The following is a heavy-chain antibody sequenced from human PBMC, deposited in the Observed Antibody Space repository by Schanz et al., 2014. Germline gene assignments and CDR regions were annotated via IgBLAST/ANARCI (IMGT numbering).Heavy chain of an antibody. J-gene: IGHJ4*02. CDR1: GFIFSSYN. V-gene: IGHV3-23*04. Sequence: EVQLVESGGGLVKPGGSLRLSCVASGFIFSSYNMNWVRQSPGKGLEWVSVIAGDGGGPNYVDSVKGRFTISRDNSDNTLYLQMNNLRAEDTAVYYCARGSGTFDSWGQGTLVTVSS. CDR3: ARGSGTFDS. D-gene: IGHD3-3*01. CDR2: IAGDGGGP.